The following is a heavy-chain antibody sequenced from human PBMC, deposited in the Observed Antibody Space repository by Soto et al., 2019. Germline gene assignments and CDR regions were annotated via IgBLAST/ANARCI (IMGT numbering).Heavy chain of an antibody. J-gene: IGHJ6*02. CDR1: GFTFTTYC. Sequence: EVPLVESGGGLVQPGGSLTLSCVASGFTFTTYCMHWVRQAPGKGLEYLSAISNDAVHTYYANSVKDRFTISRDNSRDTLYLHMGSLRPEDMAVYYRARGHLPWDYHSYGIVVWGQGTTVTVSS. CDR2: ISNDAVHT. CDR3: ARGHLPWDYHSYGIVV. V-gene: IGHV3-64*01. D-gene: IGHD7-27*01.